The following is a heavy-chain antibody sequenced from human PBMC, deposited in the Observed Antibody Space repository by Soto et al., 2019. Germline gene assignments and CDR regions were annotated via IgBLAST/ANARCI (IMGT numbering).Heavy chain of an antibody. CDR2: ISYDGGNK. Sequence: QVQLVESGGGVVQPGRSLRLSCAASGFTFSSHGMHWVRHAPGKGLEWVAVISYDGGNKYYADSVKGRFTISRDNSKNTQYLQMNSLRAEDTAVYYCAKGDRIAAAGHFDYWGQGTLVTVSS. J-gene: IGHJ4*02. CDR3: AKGDRIAAAGHFDY. CDR1: GFTFSSHG. D-gene: IGHD6-13*01. V-gene: IGHV3-30*18.